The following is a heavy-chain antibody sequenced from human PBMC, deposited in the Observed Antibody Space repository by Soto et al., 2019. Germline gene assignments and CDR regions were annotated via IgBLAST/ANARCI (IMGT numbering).Heavy chain of an antibody. V-gene: IGHV3-23*01. Sequence: GGSLRLSCAASGFTFSSYAMSWVRQAPGKGLEWVSAISGSGGSTYCADSVKGRFTISRDNSKNTLYLQMNSLRAEDTAVYYCAKVRKWELLHDAFDIWGQGTMVTVSS. D-gene: IGHD1-26*01. CDR1: GFTFSSYA. CDR3: AKVRKWELLHDAFDI. CDR2: ISGSGGST. J-gene: IGHJ3*02.